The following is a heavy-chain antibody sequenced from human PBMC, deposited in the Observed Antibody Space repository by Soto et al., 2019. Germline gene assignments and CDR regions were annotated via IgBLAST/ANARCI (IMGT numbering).Heavy chain of an antibody. Sequence: QVQLVQSGAEVKKPGPSVKVSCKASGGTFSSYAISWVRQAPGQGLEWMGGIIPIFGAANYAQKFQGRVTITADESTSTAYMELSSLRSEDTAVYYCARGGRYFDWLLPFDYWGQGTLVTVSS. V-gene: IGHV1-69*01. CDR1: GGTFSSYA. D-gene: IGHD3-9*01. J-gene: IGHJ4*02. CDR2: IIPIFGAA. CDR3: ARGGRYFDWLLPFDY.